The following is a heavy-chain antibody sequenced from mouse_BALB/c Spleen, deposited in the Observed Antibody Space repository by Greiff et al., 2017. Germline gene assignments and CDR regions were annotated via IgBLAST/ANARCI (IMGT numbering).Heavy chain of an antibody. CDR3: ARDCDYYDAMDY. Sequence: VMLVESGPGLVAPSQSLSLTCTVSGFSLTSYGVYWVRQPPGKGLEWLGVIWAGGSTNYNPALMSRLSISTNNSKSQVFLKMNSLHTDYTALYYCARDCDYYDAMDYWGQGTSVTVSS. J-gene: IGHJ4*01. CDR1: GFSLTSYG. V-gene: IGHV2-9*02. D-gene: IGHD2-4*01. CDR2: IWAGGST.